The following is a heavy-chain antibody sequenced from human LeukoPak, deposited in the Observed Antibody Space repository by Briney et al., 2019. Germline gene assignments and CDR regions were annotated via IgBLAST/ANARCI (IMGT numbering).Heavy chain of an antibody. J-gene: IGHJ4*02. V-gene: IGHV1-2*04. Sequence: ASVKVSCKASGYTFTGYYMHWVRQAPGQGLEWMGRINPNSGGTNYAQKFQGWVTMTRDTSISTAYMELSRLRSDDTAVYYCAYGSGSPYYSDYWGQGTLVTVSS. CDR2: INPNSGGT. CDR3: AYGSGSPYYSDY. CDR1: GYTFTGYY. D-gene: IGHD3-10*01.